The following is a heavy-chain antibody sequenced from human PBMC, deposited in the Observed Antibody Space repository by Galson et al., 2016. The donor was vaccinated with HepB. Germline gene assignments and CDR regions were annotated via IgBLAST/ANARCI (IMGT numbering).Heavy chain of an antibody. CDR1: GFTFNSYA. J-gene: IGHJ4*02. CDR2: FSGSGGTP. CDR3: AKPVLRCFDWLG. V-gene: IGHV3-23*01. Sequence: LRLSCAASGFTFNSYAMSWVRQAPGKGLGWVSAFSGSGGTPYSADSVKGRFAISRDNSKNTLYLQMNSLRVEDTAVYYCAKPVLRCFDWLGWGQGTLVTVSS. D-gene: IGHD3-9*01.